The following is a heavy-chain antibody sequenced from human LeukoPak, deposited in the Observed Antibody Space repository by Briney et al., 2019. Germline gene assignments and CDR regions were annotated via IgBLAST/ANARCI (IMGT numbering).Heavy chain of an antibody. CDR1: GGTFSSYA. J-gene: IGHJ4*02. V-gene: IGHV1-69*05. Sequence: SVKVSCKASGGTFSSYAISWVRQAPGQGLEWMGGIIPIFGTANYAQKFQGRVTITTDESTSTASMELSSLRSEDTAVYYCASPLPPNYYGSGSYYSDWGQGTLVTVSS. CDR2: IIPIFGTA. D-gene: IGHD3-10*01. CDR3: ASPLPPNYYGSGSYYSD.